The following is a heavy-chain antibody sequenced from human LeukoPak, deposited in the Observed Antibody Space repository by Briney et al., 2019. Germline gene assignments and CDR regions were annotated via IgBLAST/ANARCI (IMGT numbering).Heavy chain of an antibody. D-gene: IGHD3-10*01. CDR1: GFTFSSHG. CDR3: AKDRVFELWFEEASPYYFDY. V-gene: IGHV3-23*01. CDR2: ISPSGDIL. Sequence: PGGSLRLSCAASGFTFSSHGMNWVRQAPGKGLEWVSGISPSGDILYYADSVKGQFTISRDNSKNTVYLQMNSLRAEDTAVYYCAKDRVFELWFEEASPYYFDYWGQGTLVTVSS. J-gene: IGHJ4*02.